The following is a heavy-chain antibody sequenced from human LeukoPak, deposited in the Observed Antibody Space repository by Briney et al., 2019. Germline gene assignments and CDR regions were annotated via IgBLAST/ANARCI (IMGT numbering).Heavy chain of an antibody. Sequence: SETLSLTCAVYGGSFSGYYWSWIRQPPGKGLEWIGEINHSGSTNYNPSLKSRVTISVDTSKNQFPLKLSSVTAADTAVYYCAREAIAARQGAFDYWGQGTLVTVSS. CDR3: AREAIAARQGAFDY. CDR2: INHSGST. D-gene: IGHD6-6*01. J-gene: IGHJ4*02. V-gene: IGHV4-34*01. CDR1: GGSFSGYY.